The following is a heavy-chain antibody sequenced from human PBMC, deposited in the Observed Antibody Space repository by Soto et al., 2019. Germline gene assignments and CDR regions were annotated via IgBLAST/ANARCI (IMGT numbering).Heavy chain of an antibody. J-gene: IGHJ5*02. Sequence: GGSLRLSCAASGFTFSSYAMSWVRQAPGKGLEWVSAISGSGGSTYYADSVKGRFTISRDNSKNTLYLQMNSLRAEDTAVYYCAKGPWDIVVVPAVTYKGFDPWGKGTLVTVS. CDR2: ISGSGGST. CDR3: AKGPWDIVVVPAVTYKGFDP. V-gene: IGHV3-23*01. CDR1: GFTFSSYA. D-gene: IGHD2-2*01.